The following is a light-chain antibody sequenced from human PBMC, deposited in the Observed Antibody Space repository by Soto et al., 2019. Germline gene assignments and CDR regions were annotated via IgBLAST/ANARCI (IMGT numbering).Light chain of an antibody. Sequence: DIQLTQSPSFLSASVGDRVTITCRASQGISSYLAWYQQKPGKAPKLLIYAASTLQSGVPSRFSGSGSGTEFTLTISSLQPEDFATHYCQQLNSYHLNCTFGPGTKVDIK. CDR1: QGISSY. CDR3: QQLNSYHLNCT. J-gene: IGKJ3*01. V-gene: IGKV1-9*01. CDR2: AAS.